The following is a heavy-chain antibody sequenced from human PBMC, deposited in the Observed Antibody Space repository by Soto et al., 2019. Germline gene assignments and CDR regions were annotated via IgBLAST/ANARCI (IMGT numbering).Heavy chain of an antibody. CDR2: IIPIFGTA. J-gene: IGHJ4*02. Sequence: SVKVSCKASGGTFSSYAISWVRQAPGQGLEWMGGIIPIFGTANYAQKFQGRVAITADKSTSTAYMELSSLRSEDTAVYYCARASGYSSSWYDYWGQGTLVTVSS. D-gene: IGHD6-13*01. CDR3: ARASGYSSSWYDY. CDR1: GGTFSSYA. V-gene: IGHV1-69*06.